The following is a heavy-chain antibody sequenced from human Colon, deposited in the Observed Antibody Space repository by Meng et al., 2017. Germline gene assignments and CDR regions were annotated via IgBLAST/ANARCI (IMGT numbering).Heavy chain of an antibody. CDR2: INSDGSST. CDR3: ARADYPGYSSGWYVVTHYYYYGMDV. J-gene: IGHJ6*02. Sequence: GGSLRLSCAASGFTFSSYWMHWVRQAPGKGLVWVSRINSDGSSTSYADSVKGRFTISRDNAKNTLYLQMNSLRGEDTAVYYCARADYPGYSSGWYVVTHYYYYGMDVWGQGTTVTVSS. V-gene: IGHV3-74*01. CDR1: GFTFSSYW. D-gene: IGHD6-19*01.